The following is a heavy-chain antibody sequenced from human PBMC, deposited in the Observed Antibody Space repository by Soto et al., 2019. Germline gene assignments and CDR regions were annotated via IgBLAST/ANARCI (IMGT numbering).Heavy chain of an antibody. Sequence: SETLSLTCNMSGDSYSISTYSWSWIRQPPGKAPQWIGFIYQSGVTSYNPSLASRVSISLDRSNNQCSLKLKSVTAADTAVYFCAGMPYTSGLRFDPWGPGTLVTVSS. J-gene: IGHJ5*02. CDR1: GDSYSISTYS. CDR2: IYQSGVT. D-gene: IGHD6-19*01. CDR3: AGMPYTSGLRFDP. V-gene: IGHV4-30-2*01.